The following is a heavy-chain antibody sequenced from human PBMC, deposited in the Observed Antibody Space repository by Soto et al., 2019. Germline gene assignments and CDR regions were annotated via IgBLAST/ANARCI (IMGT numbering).Heavy chain of an antibody. Sequence: ASGPTLVNPTQTLTLTCTFSGFSLSTSGMRVSWIRQPPGKALEWLARIDWDDDKFYSTSLKTRLTISKDTSKNQVVLTMTNMDPVDTATYYCARTTKGYSSGWSNFGYWGQGTLVTVSS. V-gene: IGHV2-70*04. J-gene: IGHJ4*02. CDR2: IDWDDDK. D-gene: IGHD6-19*01. CDR3: ARTTKGYSSGWSNFGY. CDR1: GFSLSTSGMR.